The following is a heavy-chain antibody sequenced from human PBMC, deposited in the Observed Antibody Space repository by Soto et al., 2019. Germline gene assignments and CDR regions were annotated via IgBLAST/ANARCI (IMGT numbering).Heavy chain of an antibody. D-gene: IGHD2-2*01. CDR3: ASTGYCSSTSCYYWFDP. Sequence: SETLSLTCAVSGGSISSSNWWSWVRQPPGKCLEWIGEIYHSVSTNYNPSLKSRVTISVDKSKNQFSLKLSSVTAADTAVYYCASTGYCSSTSCYYWFDPWGQGTLVTVSS. CDR2: IYHSVST. V-gene: IGHV4-4*02. J-gene: IGHJ5*02. CDR1: GGSISSSNW.